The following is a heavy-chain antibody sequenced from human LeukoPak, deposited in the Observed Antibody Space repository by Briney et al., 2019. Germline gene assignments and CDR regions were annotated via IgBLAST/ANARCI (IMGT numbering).Heavy chain of an antibody. CDR2: IKQDGSEK. J-gene: IGHJ4*02. CDR1: GFTFRNYW. CDR3: ARDSSGWYVVYYFDY. Sequence: PGGSLRLSCAGSGFTFRNYWMSWVRQAPGKGLEWVANIKQDGSEKYYADSVKGRFTISRDNSKNTLYLQMNSLRAEDTAVYCCARDSSGWYVVYYFDYWGQGTLVTVSS. D-gene: IGHD6-19*01. V-gene: IGHV3-7*03.